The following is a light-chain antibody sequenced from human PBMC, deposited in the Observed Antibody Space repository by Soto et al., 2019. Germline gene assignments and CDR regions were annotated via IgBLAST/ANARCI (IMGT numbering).Light chain of an antibody. Sequence: QSALTQPRSVSGSPGQSVTISCTGTSSDVGAYNYVSWYQHHPGKAPKVMISDVSARRSGVPDRFSGSKSDNKASLTISGLQDEDEADYYCCSYAGSYSWVFGGGTKLTVL. V-gene: IGLV2-11*01. CDR3: CSYAGSYSWV. CDR1: SSDVGAYNY. J-gene: IGLJ3*02. CDR2: DVS.